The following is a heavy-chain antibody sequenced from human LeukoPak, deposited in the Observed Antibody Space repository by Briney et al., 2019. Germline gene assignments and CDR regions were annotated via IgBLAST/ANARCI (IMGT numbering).Heavy chain of an antibody. Sequence: PGGTLRLSCAASGFTFSSYGMSWVRQAPGKGLEWVSAISGSGGSTYYADSVKGRFTISRDNSKNTLYLQMNSLRAEDTAVYYCAAMTSVTTGDYWGQGTLVTVSS. D-gene: IGHD4-11*01. CDR3: AAMTSVTTGDY. CDR2: ISGSGGST. J-gene: IGHJ4*02. V-gene: IGHV3-23*01. CDR1: GFTFSSYG.